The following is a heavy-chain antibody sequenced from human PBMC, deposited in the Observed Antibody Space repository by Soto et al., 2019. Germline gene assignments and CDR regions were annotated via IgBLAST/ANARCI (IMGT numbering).Heavy chain of an antibody. CDR1: GYTFTSYA. CDR2: INAGNGNT. J-gene: IGHJ4*02. Sequence: QVQLVQSGAEVTKPGASVKVSCKASGYTFTSYAMHWVRQAPGQRLEWMGWINAGNGNTKYSQKFQGRVNLTRDTAAGTAYMELSSLRSEDTAVYSCARAPGGPDGPGDYWGQGTLVTVSS. V-gene: IGHV1-3*01. CDR3: ARAPGGPDGPGDY. D-gene: IGHD2-15*01.